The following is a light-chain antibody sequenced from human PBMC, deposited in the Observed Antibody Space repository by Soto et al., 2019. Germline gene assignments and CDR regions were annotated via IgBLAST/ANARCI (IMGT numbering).Light chain of an antibody. CDR2: DDN. Sequence: QSVLTQPPSGSAAPGQKVTISCSGSSSNIGGNSVSWYQQLPGTAPKLLIYDDNTRPSGIPDRFSGSKSGTSATLGITGFQTGDEADYYCGSWDSRLSAYVFGTGTKVTVL. CDR1: SSNIGGNS. CDR3: GSWDSRLSAYV. J-gene: IGLJ1*01. V-gene: IGLV1-51*01.